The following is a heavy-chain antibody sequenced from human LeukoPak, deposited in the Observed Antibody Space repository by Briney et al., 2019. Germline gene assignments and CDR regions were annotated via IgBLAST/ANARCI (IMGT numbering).Heavy chain of an antibody. CDR1: GFTFSSHA. D-gene: IGHD1-26*01. V-gene: IGHV3-23*01. J-gene: IGHJ4*02. CDR2: VSGSGSSA. Sequence: GGSLRLSCAASGFTFSSHAMSWVRQAPGKGLEWVSVVSGSGSSAFYGDSVKGRFTISRDNSKNTLYLQMNSLRAEDTAVYYCAKRVGAARIDYWGQGTLVTVSS. CDR3: AKRVGAARIDY.